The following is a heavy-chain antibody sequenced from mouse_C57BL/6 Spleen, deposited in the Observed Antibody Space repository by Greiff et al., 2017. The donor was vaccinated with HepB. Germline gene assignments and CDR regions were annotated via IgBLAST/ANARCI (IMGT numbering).Heavy chain of an antibody. J-gene: IGHJ1*03. CDR1: GYTFTSYG. CDR3: AREGISTVVEGYFDV. CDR2: IYPRSGNN. V-gene: IGHV1-81*01. Sequence: VQLQQSGAELARPGASVKLSCKASGYTFTSYGISWVKQRTGQGLEWIGEIYPRSGNNYYNEKFKGKATLTADKSSSTAYMELRSLTWEDSAVYLCAREGISTVVEGYFDVWGTGTTVTVSS. D-gene: IGHD1-1*01.